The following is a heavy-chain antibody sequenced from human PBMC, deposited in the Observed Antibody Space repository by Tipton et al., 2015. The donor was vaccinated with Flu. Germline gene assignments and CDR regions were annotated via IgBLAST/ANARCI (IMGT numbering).Heavy chain of an antibody. D-gene: IGHD3-16*01. CDR2: INTDESSI. CDR1: GFTFDSYW. J-gene: IGHJ4*02. Sequence: LRLSCAASGFTFDSYWMHWVRQPPGKGLIWVSRINTDESSIDYADSVKGRFTISRDNAKNTLYLQMTRLRAEDAAVYYCARVWGYSYYFDYWGQGTLVTVSS. V-gene: IGHV3-74*01. CDR3: ARVWGYSYYFDY.